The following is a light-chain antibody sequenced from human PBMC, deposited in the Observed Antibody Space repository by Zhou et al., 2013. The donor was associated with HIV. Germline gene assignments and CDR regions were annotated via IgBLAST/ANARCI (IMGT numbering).Light chain of an antibody. CDR2: GAS. J-gene: IGKJ2*01. CDR3: QQYGDSQAYT. V-gene: IGKV3-20*01. Sequence: EIVLTQSPGTLSLSPGERATLSCRASQSISSRHLAWYQQTPGQAPRLLIYGASSRATGIPDRFSGSGSGTDFTLTISRLEPEDFAVYSCQQYGDSQAYTFGQGTKLEIK. CDR1: QSISSRH.